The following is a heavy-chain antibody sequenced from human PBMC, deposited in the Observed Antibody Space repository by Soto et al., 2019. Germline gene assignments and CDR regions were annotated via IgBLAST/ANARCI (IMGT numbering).Heavy chain of an antibody. CDR2: IYWNDDK. CDR1: GFSLSTSGVG. Sequence: GSGPTLVNPTQTLTLTCTFSGFSLSTSGVGVGWIRQPPGKALEWLALIYWNDDKRYSPSLKSRLTITKDTSKNQVVLTMTNMDPVDTATYYCARHMTTVKSDGMDAWGQGTTVTVSS. V-gene: IGHV2-5*01. J-gene: IGHJ6*02. D-gene: IGHD4-17*01. CDR3: ARHMTTVKSDGMDA.